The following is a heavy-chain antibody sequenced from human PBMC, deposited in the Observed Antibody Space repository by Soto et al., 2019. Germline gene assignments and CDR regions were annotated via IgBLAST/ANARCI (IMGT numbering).Heavy chain of an antibody. D-gene: IGHD3-16*02. CDR3: ARSIITFGGVIDPHFDY. J-gene: IGHJ4*02. CDR2: IYYSGST. Sequence: SETLSLTCTVSGGSISSYYWSWIRQPPGKGLEWIGYIYYSGSTNYNPSLKSRVTISVDTSKNQFSLKLSSVTAADTAVYYCARSIITFGGVIDPHFDYWGQGTLVTVSS. CDR1: GGSISSYY. V-gene: IGHV4-59*08.